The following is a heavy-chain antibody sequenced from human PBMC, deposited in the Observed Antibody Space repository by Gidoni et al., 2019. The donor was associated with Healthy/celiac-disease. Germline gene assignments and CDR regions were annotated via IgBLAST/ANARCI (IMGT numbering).Heavy chain of an antibody. Sequence: QVQLQQWGAGLLKPSETLSLTCAVYGGSFSGYSWSWIRQPPGKGLEWIGEINHSGSTNYNPSLKSRVTISVDTSKNQFSLKLSSVTAADTAVYYCARAPQYYYYGMDVWGQGTTVTVSS. CDR3: ARAPQYYYYGMDV. J-gene: IGHJ6*02. V-gene: IGHV4-34*01. CDR1: GGSFSGYS. CDR2: INHSGST.